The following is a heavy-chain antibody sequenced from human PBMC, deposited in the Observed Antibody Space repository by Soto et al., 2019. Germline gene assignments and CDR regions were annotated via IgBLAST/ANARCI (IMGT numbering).Heavy chain of an antibody. V-gene: IGHV3-33*08. CDR2: IWCDGSNK. CDR1: GFTVSSNY. D-gene: IGHD2-2*01. CDR3: ARGGYCSSTSCYYYYYGMDV. Sequence: PGGSLRLSCAASGFTVSSNYMSWVRQAPGKGLEWVAVIWCDGSNKYYADSVKGRFTISRDNSKNTLYLQMNSLRAEDTAVYYCARGGYCSSTSCYYYYYGMDVWGQGTTVTVSS. J-gene: IGHJ6*02.